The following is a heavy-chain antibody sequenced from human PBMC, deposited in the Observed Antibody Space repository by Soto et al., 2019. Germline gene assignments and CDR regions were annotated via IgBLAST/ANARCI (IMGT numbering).Heavy chain of an antibody. CDR2: ISAHNGNT. CDR1: GYAFTTYG. CDR3: ARGRYGDY. D-gene: IGHD1-1*01. V-gene: IGHV1-18*01. J-gene: IGHJ4*02. Sequence: QVHLVQSGAEVKKPGASVKVSCKGSGYAFTTYGITWVRQATGQGLEWMGWISAHNGNTNYAQELQGRVTVTRDTSTSTAYMELRSLRSDDTAVYYCARGRYGDYWGQGALVTVSS.